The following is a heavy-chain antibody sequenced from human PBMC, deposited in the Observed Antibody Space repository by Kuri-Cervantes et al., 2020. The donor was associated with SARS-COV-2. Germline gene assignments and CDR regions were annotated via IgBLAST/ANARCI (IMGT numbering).Heavy chain of an antibody. V-gene: IGHV3-9*01. CDR3: AKDIGYDGYYYGMDV. D-gene: IGHD6-13*01. CDR2: ISWNSGSI. Sequence: GGSLRLSCAASGFTFDDYAMHWVRQAPGKGLEWVSGISWNSGSIGYADSVKGRFTISRDNAKNSLYLQMNSLRTEDTALYYCAKDIGYDGYYYGMDVWGQGTTVTVSS. J-gene: IGHJ6*02. CDR1: GFTFDDYA.